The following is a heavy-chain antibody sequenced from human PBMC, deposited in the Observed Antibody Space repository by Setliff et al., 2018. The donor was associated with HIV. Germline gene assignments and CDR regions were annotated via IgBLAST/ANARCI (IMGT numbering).Heavy chain of an antibody. CDR1: TDSISNFH. V-gene: IGHV4-4*07. D-gene: IGHD3-16*01. J-gene: IGHJ5*02. Sequence: SETLSLTCSVSTDSISNFHWSWMRQPAGKGLEWIGRIFGSGTTHCNPSLKSRVTMSIDTSKNQFSLKLNSVTAADTAVYFCARDRSKYGTGSSAYNWFDPWGLGTLVTVSS. CDR3: ARDRSKYGTGSSAYNWFDP. CDR2: IFGSGTT.